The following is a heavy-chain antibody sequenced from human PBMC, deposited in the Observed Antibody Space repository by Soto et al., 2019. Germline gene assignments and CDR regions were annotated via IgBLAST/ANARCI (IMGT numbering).Heavy chain of an antibody. V-gene: IGHV3-23*01. CDR1: GFTFTNYA. CDR2: LLRSGSTT. J-gene: IGHJ4*02. Sequence: AGGSLRLSCAASGFTFTNYAMTWARQAPGKGLEWVSSLLRSGSTTYYADSVKGRFTISSDISANSLYLQMDSLRAEDTAVYYCAKDAVSGDGIWLLDSWGQGTVVTFSS. CDR3: AKDAVSGDGIWLLDS. D-gene: IGHD4-17*01.